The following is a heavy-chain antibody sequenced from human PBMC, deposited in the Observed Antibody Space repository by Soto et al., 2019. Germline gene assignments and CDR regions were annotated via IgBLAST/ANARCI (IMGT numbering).Heavy chain of an antibody. J-gene: IGHJ4*02. CDR3: AKGERLKSYQYGYLDY. CDR1: GFIFGAYA. Sequence: GGSLRLSCAASGFIFGAYAMTWVRQAPGKGLEWVSVISGSGGSTDYADSVKGRFTISRDNSKNTLYLQMNSLRAEDTAVYYCAKGERLKSYQYGYLDYWGQGTLVTVSS. CDR2: ISGSGGST. D-gene: IGHD1-1*01. V-gene: IGHV3-23*01.